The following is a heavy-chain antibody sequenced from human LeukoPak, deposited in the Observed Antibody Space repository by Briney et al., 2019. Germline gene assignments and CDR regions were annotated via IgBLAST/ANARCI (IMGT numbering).Heavy chain of an antibody. Sequence: SETLSLTCTVSGGSMSPYHWGWIRQPPGKGREWTGYIYYSGSTNYNPSLNSRVTISVDTSKNQFSLRLSSVTAADTAIYYCARAVSGRFDYWGQGTLVTVSS. CDR3: ARAVSGRFDY. J-gene: IGHJ4*02. CDR2: IYYSGST. D-gene: IGHD6-19*01. V-gene: IGHV4-59*08. CDR1: GGSMSPYH.